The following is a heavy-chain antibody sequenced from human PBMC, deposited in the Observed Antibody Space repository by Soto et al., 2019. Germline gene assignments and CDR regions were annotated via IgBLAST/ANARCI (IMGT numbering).Heavy chain of an antibody. Sequence: EVQLVESGGGLVQPGGSLRLSCEASGFTFSTFWMHWVRQAPGKGLVWVSRINSDGSSTNYADSVKGRVTISRDNAKKLLYLLMNSLRAEDTAVYYCARDFEYWGQGTLVTVSS. CDR1: GFTFSTFW. CDR3: ARDFEY. V-gene: IGHV3-74*01. CDR2: INSDGSST. J-gene: IGHJ4*02.